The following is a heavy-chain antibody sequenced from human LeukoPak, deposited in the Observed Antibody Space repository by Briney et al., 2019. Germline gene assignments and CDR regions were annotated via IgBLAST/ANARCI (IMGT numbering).Heavy chain of an antibody. CDR3: ARAASYYDFWSGYLNWSDP. D-gene: IGHD3-3*01. V-gene: IGHV4-59*01. CDR2: IYYSGST. J-gene: IGHJ5*02. Sequence: SETLSLTCTVSGGSISSYYWSWIRQPPGKGLEWIGYIYYSGSTNYNPSLKSRVTISVDTSKNQFSLKLSSVTAADTAVYYCARAASYYDFWSGYLNWSDPWGQGTLVTVSS. CDR1: GGSISSYY.